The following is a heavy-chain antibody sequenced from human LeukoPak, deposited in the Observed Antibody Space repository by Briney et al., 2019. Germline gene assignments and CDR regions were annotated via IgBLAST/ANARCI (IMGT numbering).Heavy chain of an antibody. J-gene: IGHJ4*02. D-gene: IGHD3-10*01. CDR2: IYYSGST. CDR3: ARGSDITMVRGGDY. CDR1: GGSISSYY. Sequence: SQTLSLTCTVSGGSISSYYWSWIRQPPGKGLEWIGYIYYSGSTNYNPSLKSRVTISVDTSKNQFSLKLSSVTAADTAVYYCARGSDITMVRGGDYWGQGTLVTVSS. V-gene: IGHV4-59*01.